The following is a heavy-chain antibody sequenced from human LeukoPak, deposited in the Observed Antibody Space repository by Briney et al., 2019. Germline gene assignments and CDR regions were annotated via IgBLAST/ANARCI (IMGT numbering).Heavy chain of an antibody. J-gene: IGHJ6*02. V-gene: IGHV4-59*08. CDR3: ASGTYSSSPLGHYYYGMDV. D-gene: IGHD6-13*01. CDR1: GGSISSYY. Sequence: SETLSLTCTVSGGSISSYYWSWIRQPPGKGLEWIGYIYYSGSTNYNPSLKSRVTISVDTSKNQFSLKLSSVTAADTAVYYCASGTYSSSPLGHYYYGMDVWGQGTTVTVSS. CDR2: IYYSGST.